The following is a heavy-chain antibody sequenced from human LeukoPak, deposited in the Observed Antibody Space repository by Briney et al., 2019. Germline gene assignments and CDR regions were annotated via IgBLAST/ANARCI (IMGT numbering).Heavy chain of an antibody. Sequence: KPSATLSLTCTVSGGSIRSYYWNWIRQPPGKGLEWIGYIYYSGNTNYNPSLKSRVTISVDSSKNQFSLKLSSVTAADTAVYYCATDNSYGSGSYYTWGQGTLVTVSS. V-gene: IGHV4-59*01. J-gene: IGHJ4*02. D-gene: IGHD3-10*01. CDR1: GGSIRSYY. CDR3: ATDNSYGSGSYYT. CDR2: IYYSGNT.